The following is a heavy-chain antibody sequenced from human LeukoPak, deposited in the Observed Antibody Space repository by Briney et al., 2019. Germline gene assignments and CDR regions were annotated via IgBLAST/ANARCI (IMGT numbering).Heavy chain of an antibody. V-gene: IGHV1-8*01. D-gene: IGHD2-8*02. CDR1: GYTFTSYD. Sequence: ASVKVSCKASGYTFTSYDINWVRLAPGQGLDWMGWMNPNSGNAGYAQKFQGRVAMTRDTSKDTAYLELTSLRFEDTATYYCARGKGVATTGILAYWGQGTLVTVSS. J-gene: IGHJ4*02. CDR2: MNPNSGNA. CDR3: ARGKGVATTGILAY.